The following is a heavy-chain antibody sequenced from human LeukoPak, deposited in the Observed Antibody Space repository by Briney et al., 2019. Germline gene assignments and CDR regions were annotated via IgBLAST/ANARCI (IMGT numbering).Heavy chain of an antibody. D-gene: IGHD6-6*01. J-gene: IGHJ4*02. V-gene: IGHV1-18*01. CDR2: ISTYNGNT. Sequence: ASVKVSCKASGYTFTSYGISWVRQAPGQGLEWMGWISTYNGNTKYAQKLQGRVTMTTHTSTSTAYMELRSLRSDDTAVYYCARDTPGGSLYCSSSRDDYWGQGTLVTVSS. CDR1: GYTFTSYG. CDR3: ARDTPGGSLYCSSSRDDY.